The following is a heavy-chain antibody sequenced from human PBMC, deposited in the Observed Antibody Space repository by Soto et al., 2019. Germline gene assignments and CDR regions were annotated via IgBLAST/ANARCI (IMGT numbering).Heavy chain of an antibody. J-gene: IGHJ4*02. Sequence: SETLSLTCTVSGGSISSYYWSWIRQPPGKGLEWIGNIQYSGTASYSTSLKSRVTISVGTSNNQFSLNLTSVNAADPAVYIFEGGFPWVGFDYWGQGCLVTVS. V-gene: IGHV4-59*04. CDR3: EGGFPWVGFDY. CDR2: IQYSGTA. CDR1: GGSISSYY. D-gene: IGHD3-3*02.